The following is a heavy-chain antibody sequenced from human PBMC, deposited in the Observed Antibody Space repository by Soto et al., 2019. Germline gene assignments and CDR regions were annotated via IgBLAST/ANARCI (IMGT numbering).Heavy chain of an antibody. CDR2: ISSSSSYI. CDR3: ARDLLLWFGEHYYYYGMDV. Sequence: GGSLRLSCAASGFTFSSYSMNWVRQAPGKGLEWVSSISSSSSYIYYADSVKGRFTISRDNAKNSLYLQMNSLRAEDTAVYYCARDLLLWFGEHYYYYGMDVWGQGTTVTVSS. J-gene: IGHJ6*02. D-gene: IGHD3-10*01. V-gene: IGHV3-21*01. CDR1: GFTFSSYS.